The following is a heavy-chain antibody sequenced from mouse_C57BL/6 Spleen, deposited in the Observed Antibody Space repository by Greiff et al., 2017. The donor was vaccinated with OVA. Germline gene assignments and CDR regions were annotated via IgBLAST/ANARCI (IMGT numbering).Heavy chain of an antibody. J-gene: IGHJ2*01. D-gene: IGHD3-2*02. Sequence: VKLMESGPELVKPGASVKISCKASGYAFSSSWMNWVKQRPGKGLEWIGRIYPGDGDTNYNGKFKGKATLTADKSSSTAYMQLSSLTSEDSAVYFCARGGQLRPLFDYWGQGTTLTVSS. V-gene: IGHV1-82*01. CDR1: GYAFSSSW. CDR3: ARGGQLRPLFDY. CDR2: IYPGDGDT.